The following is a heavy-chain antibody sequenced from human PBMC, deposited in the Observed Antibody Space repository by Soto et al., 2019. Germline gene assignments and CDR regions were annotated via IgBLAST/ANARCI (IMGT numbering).Heavy chain of an antibody. CDR2: ITGSGDST. J-gene: IGHJ4*02. V-gene: IGHV3-23*01. D-gene: IGHD3-16*01. CDR1: GFTFANYA. CDR3: ARVSEGPMIHCYDH. Sequence: GGSLRLSCAASGFTFANYAMNWVRQAPGKGLEWVSAITGSGDSTYYADSVKGRFTFSRDNSKNTLYLQMNSLRAEDTAVYFCARVSEGPMIHCYDHWGLGTQVTVSS.